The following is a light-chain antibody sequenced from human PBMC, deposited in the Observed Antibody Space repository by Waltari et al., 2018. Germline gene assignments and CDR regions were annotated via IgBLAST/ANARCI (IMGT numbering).Light chain of an antibody. CDR1: QSVSSY. CDR2: DAS. CDR3: QQRSNWPPYT. V-gene: IGKV3-11*01. Sequence: ELVLTQSPANLSLSPGERATLSCRASQSVSSYLAWYQQKPGQAPRLLIYDASNRATGIPARFSGSGSGTDFTLTISSLEPEDFAVYYCQQRSNWPPYTFGQGTKLEIK. J-gene: IGKJ2*01.